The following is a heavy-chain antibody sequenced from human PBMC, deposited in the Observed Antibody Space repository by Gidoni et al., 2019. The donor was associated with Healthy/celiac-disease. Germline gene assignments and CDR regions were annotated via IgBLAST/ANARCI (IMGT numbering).Heavy chain of an antibody. CDR1: GGSFSGYY. V-gene: IGHV4-34*01. D-gene: IGHD2-2*01. CDR3: ARGGIVVVPAAMFWDY. Sequence: QVQLQQWGAGLLKPSETLSLTCAVYGGSFSGYYWSWIRQPPGKGLEWIGEINHSGSTNYNPSLKSRVTISVATSKNQFSLKLSSVTAADTAVYYCARGGIVVVPAAMFWDYWGQGTLVTVSS. J-gene: IGHJ4*02. CDR2: INHSGST.